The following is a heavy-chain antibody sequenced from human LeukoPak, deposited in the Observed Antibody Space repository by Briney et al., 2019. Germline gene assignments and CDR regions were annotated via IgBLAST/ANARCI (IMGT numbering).Heavy chain of an antibody. V-gene: IGHV3-23*01. CDR1: VLTFSSYG. J-gene: IGHJ4*02. CDR2: ISGSGGST. CDR3: ARVVPPTDYGSGSYFWDPYYFDY. D-gene: IGHD3-10*01. Sequence: GGALTLSCPACVLTFSSYGMSWVRQAPGKGLEWAAAISGSGGSTYYADSVKGRPTLSRDNSTHTLYLQVNSLRAEATAVYYCARVVPPTDYGSGSYFWDPYYFDYWGQGTLVTVSS.